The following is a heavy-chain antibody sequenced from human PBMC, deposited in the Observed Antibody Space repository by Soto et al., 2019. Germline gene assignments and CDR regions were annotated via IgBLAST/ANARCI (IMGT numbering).Heavy chain of an antibody. V-gene: IGHV3-30-3*01. D-gene: IGHD6-19*01. Sequence: QVQLVESGGGVVQPGRSLRLSCAASGFTFSSYAMHWVRQAPGKGLEWVAVISYDGSNKYYADSVKGRFTISRDNSKNTLDLQMKSLRAEDTAVYYCARGQGVVGIAVAGTLYYFDYWGQGTLVTVSS. J-gene: IGHJ4*02. CDR2: ISYDGSNK. CDR3: ARGQGVVGIAVAGTLYYFDY. CDR1: GFTFSSYA.